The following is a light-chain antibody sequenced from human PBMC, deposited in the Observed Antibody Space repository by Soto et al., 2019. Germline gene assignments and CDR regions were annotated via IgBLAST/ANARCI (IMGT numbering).Light chain of an antibody. CDR2: GNS. J-gene: IGLJ2*01. CDR1: SSNIGAGYD. Sequence: QPVLTQPPSVSGAPGQRVTISCTGSSSNIGAGYDVHWYQQLPGTAPKLLIYGNSNRPSGVPDRFSGSKSGTSASLAITGLQAEDEAYYYCQSYDSSLSGSNVVFGGGTKLTVL. V-gene: IGLV1-40*01. CDR3: QSYDSSLSGSNVV.